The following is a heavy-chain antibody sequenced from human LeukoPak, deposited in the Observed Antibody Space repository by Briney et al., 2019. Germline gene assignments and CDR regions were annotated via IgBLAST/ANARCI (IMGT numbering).Heavy chain of an antibody. J-gene: IGHJ4*02. D-gene: IGHD5-24*01. CDR3: ARSRDGYKTPFDY. Sequence: GGSLRLTCAASGFTFSSYAMSWVRQAPGKGLEWVSAISGSGGSTYYADSVKGRFTISRDNSKNTLYLQMNSLRAEDTAVYYCARSRDGYKTPFDYWGQGTLVTVSS. CDR2: ISGSGGST. CDR1: GFTFSSYA. V-gene: IGHV3-23*01.